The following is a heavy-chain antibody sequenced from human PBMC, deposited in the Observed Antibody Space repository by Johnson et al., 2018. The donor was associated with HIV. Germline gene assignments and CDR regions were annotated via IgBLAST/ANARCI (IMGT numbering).Heavy chain of an antibody. D-gene: IGHD3-22*01. CDR1: GFSFSDAW. CDR3: TTWPYYYDTSEDAFEI. CDR2: IKRKADGGTT. V-gene: IGHV3-15*01. Sequence: VQLVESGGGLVKPGGSLRLSCTVSGFSFSDAWMSWVRQAPGKGLEWVGRIKRKADGGTTDYAAPVKGRFSISRDDSKNTVYLQMNSLKTEDTAVYFCTTWPYYYDTSEDAFEIWGQGTMVTVSS. J-gene: IGHJ3*02.